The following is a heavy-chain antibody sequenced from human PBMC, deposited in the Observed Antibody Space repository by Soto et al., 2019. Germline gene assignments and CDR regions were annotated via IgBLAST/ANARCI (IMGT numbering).Heavy chain of an antibody. CDR1: GFIFSNNG. CDR3: AIVRVADSPLDH. V-gene: IGHV3-30*03. D-gene: IGHD3-10*02. CDR2: MSYDGSAK. J-gene: IGHJ4*02. Sequence: QVQLVESGGGVVQPGRSLRLSCEGSGFIFSNNGMHWVRQAPGKGLEWVAFMSYDGSAKFLADSVKGRFTISRDNSKSTLFLHMSSLRAEDTAMYYCAIVRVADSPLDHWGQGTVVTVSS.